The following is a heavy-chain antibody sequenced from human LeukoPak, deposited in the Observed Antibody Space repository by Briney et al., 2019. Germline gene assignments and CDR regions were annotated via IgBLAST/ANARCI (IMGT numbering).Heavy chain of an antibody. CDR1: GFTFSSYA. V-gene: IGHV3-23*01. J-gene: IGHJ4*02. Sequence: GGSLRLSCAASGFTFSSYAMSWVRQAPGKGLEWVSAISGSGGSTYYADSVKGRFTTSRDNSKNTLYLQMNSLRAEDTAVYYCAKARSLDYYDSSGYYYPFDYWGQGTLVTVSS. CDR2: ISGSGGST. D-gene: IGHD3-22*01. CDR3: AKARSLDYYDSSGYYYPFDY.